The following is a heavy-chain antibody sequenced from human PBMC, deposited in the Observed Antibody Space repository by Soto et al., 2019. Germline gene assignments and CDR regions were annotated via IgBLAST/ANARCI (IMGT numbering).Heavy chain of an antibody. V-gene: IGHV4-59*01. J-gene: IGHJ3*02. CDR2: IYYSGST. CDR1: GGSISSYY. D-gene: IGHD2-15*01. CDR3: ARDLGTRYCSGGSCLGRAFDI. Sequence: SETLSLTCTVSGGSISSYYWSWIRQPPGKGLEWIGYIYYSGSTNYNPSLKSRVTISVDTSKNQFSLKLSSVTAADTAVYYCARDLGTRYCSGGSCLGRAFDIWGQGTMVTVSS.